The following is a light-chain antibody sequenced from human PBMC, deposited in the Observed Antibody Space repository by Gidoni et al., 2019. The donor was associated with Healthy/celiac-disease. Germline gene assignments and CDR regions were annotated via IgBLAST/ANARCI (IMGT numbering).Light chain of an antibody. CDR1: SSNIGSNT. Sequence: QSVLTQPPSASGTPGQTVTISCSGSSSNIGSNTVNWYRQLPGTAPKLLLYSNNQRPSGVPDRFSGSKSGTSASLAISGLQSEDEADYYCAAWDDSLNGDWVFGGGTKLTVL. CDR2: SNN. CDR3: AAWDDSLNGDWV. V-gene: IGLV1-44*01. J-gene: IGLJ3*02.